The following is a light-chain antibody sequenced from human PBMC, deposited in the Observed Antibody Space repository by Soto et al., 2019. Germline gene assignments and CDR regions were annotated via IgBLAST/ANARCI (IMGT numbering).Light chain of an antibody. J-gene: IGKJ2*01. CDR3: QQYGSSPHT. CDR2: GAS. Sequence: EIVLTQSPGTLSLSPGERATLSCRASQSVSSSYLAWYQHKPGQAPRLLIYGASSRATGIPDRFSGSGSGTDFTLTHSRLEPKVCAVYYSQQYGSSPHTFGQGTKLEIK. CDR1: QSVSSSY. V-gene: IGKV3-20*01.